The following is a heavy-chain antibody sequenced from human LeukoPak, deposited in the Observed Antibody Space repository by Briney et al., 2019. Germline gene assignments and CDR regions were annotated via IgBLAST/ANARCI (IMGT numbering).Heavy chain of an antibody. V-gene: IGHV4-39*07. CDR2: IYYSGST. J-gene: IGHJ4*02. CDR3: ARVAIAVAGWNFDY. D-gene: IGHD6-19*01. Sequence: PSETLSLTCTVSGGSISSSSYYWGWIRQPPGKGLEWIGSIYYSGSTYYNPSLKSRVTISVDTSKNQFSLKLSSVTAADTAVYYCARVAIAVAGWNFDYWGQGTLVTVSS. CDR1: GGSISSSSYY.